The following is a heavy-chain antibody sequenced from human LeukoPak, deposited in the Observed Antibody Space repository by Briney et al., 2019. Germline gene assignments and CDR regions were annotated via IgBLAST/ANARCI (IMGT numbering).Heavy chain of an antibody. D-gene: IGHD3/OR15-3a*01. Sequence: GGSLRLSCAASGFTFSSYAMHWVRQAPGKGLEWVAVISYDGSNKYYADSVKGRFTISRDNSKNTLYLQMNSLRAEDTAVYYCARDLWTVDLGYFDYWGQGTLVTVSS. CDR2: ISYDGSNK. V-gene: IGHV3-30-3*01. CDR1: GFTFSSYA. CDR3: ARDLWTVDLGYFDY. J-gene: IGHJ4*02.